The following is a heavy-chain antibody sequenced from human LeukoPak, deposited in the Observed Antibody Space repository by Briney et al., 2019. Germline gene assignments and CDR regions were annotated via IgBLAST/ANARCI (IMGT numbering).Heavy chain of an antibody. CDR3: ARGNSRGVYYFDY. J-gene: IGHJ4*02. D-gene: IGHD4-11*01. V-gene: IGHV1-2*02. Sequence: ASVKVSCKASGYTFTGYYMHWVRQAPGQGLEWMGWINPNSGGTDYAQKFQARVTMTRDTSISTAYMELSRLRSDDTAVYYCARGNSRGVYYFDYWGQGTLVTVSS. CDR1: GYTFTGYY. CDR2: INPNSGGT.